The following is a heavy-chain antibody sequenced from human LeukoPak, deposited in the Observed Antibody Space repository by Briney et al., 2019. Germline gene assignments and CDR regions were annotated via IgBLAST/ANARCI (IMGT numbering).Heavy chain of an antibody. V-gene: IGHV3-23*01. Sequence: GGSLRLSCAASGFTFSSYAMSWVRQAPGKGLEWVSAISGSGGSTYYAASVKGRFTISRDNSKNTLYLQMNSLRAEDTAVYYCARSSLHRMYQPYYYYYMDVWGKGTTVTISS. J-gene: IGHJ6*03. D-gene: IGHD2-2*01. CDR1: GFTFSSYA. CDR3: ARSSLHRMYQPYYYYYMDV. CDR2: ISGSGGST.